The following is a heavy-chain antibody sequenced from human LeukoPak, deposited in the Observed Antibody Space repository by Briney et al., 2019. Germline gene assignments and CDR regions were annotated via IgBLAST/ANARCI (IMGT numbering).Heavy chain of an antibody. V-gene: IGHV1-18*01. D-gene: IGHD3-3*01. J-gene: IGHJ6*03. Sequence: ASVKVSCKASGYTFPSYGISWVRQAPGQGLEWMGWISAYNGNTNYAQKLQGRVTMTTDTSTSTAYMELRSLRSDDTAVYYCARANYDFWSGYPYYYYYYYMDVWGKGTTVTVSS. CDR3: ARANYDFWSGYPYYYYYYYMDV. CDR1: GYTFPSYG. CDR2: ISAYNGNT.